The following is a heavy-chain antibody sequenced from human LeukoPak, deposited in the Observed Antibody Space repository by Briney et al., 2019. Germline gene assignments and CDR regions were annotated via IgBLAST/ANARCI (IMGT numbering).Heavy chain of an antibody. CDR3: ARDRSRVPAAILPPDV. CDR2: ISYDGSNK. CDR1: GFTFSSYA. V-gene: IGHV3-30-3*01. Sequence: PGRSLRLSCAASGFTFSSYAMPWVRQAPGKGLEWVAVISYDGSNKYYADSVKGRFTISRDNSKNTLYLQMNSLRAEDTAVYYCARDRSRVPAAILPPDVWGQGTTVTVSS. J-gene: IGHJ6*02. D-gene: IGHD2-2*02.